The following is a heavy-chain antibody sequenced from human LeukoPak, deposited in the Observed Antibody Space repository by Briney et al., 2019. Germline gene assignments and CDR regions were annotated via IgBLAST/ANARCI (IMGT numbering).Heavy chain of an antibody. V-gene: IGHV1-2*02. CDR3: ARVYDSSGYYTFLDY. CDR2: INPNSGGT. D-gene: IGHD3-22*01. Sequence: ASVKVSCKASGYTFTGYYMHWVRQAPGQGLEWMGWINPNSGGTNYAQKFQGRVTMTRDTSISTAYMERSRLRSDDTAVYYCARVYDSSGYYTFLDYWGQGTLVTVSS. J-gene: IGHJ4*02. CDR1: GYTFTGYY.